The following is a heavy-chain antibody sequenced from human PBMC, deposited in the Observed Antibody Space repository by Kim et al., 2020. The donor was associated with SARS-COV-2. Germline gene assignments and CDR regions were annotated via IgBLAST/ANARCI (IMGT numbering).Heavy chain of an antibody. CDR1: GFTFSSYA. D-gene: IGHD3-10*01. CDR3: AKDKSFDHYHGLGVFDY. Sequence: GGSLRLSCAASGFTFSSYAMSWVRQAPGKGLEWVSAISGSGGSTYYADSVKGRFTISRDNSKNTLYLQMNSLRAEDTAVYYCAKDKSFDHYHGLGVFDYWGQGTLVTVSS. CDR2: ISGSGGST. V-gene: IGHV3-23*01. J-gene: IGHJ4*02.